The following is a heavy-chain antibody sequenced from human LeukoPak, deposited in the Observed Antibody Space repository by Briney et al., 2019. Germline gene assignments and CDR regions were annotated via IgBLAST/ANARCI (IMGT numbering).Heavy chain of an antibody. CDR2: IIPIFGTA. CDR3: ARAPCSSTSCHYYYYYMDV. D-gene: IGHD2-2*01. Sequence: GASVKVSCKASGGTFSSYAISWVRQAPGQGLEWMGGIIPIFGTANYAQKFQGRVTITADESTSTAYMELSSLRSEDTAVYYCARAPCSSTSCHYYYYYMDVWGKGTTVTVSS. V-gene: IGHV1-69*13. CDR1: GGTFSSYA. J-gene: IGHJ6*03.